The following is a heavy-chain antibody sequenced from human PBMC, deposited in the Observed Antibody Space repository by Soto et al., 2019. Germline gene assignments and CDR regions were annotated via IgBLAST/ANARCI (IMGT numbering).Heavy chain of an antibody. Sequence: VSVTVSCMASGYSSADFGISWVRQAPGQGLEWMGWVSGNNGASNPAPKVQGRITMTLDTSTGVSYMALRSLRSDDTAIYYCVRDQKYFRVNGNWFDSWGQGTLVTVSS. D-gene: IGHD2-2*01. V-gene: IGHV1-18*04. J-gene: IGHJ5*01. CDR3: VRDQKYFRVNGNWFDS. CDR1: GYSSADFG. CDR2: VSGNNGAS.